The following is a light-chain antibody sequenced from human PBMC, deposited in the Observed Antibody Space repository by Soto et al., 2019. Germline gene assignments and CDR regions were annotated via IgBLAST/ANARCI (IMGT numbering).Light chain of an antibody. J-gene: IGKJ2*01. V-gene: IGKV1-5*03. CDR3: QQYNSYPYT. Sequence: DIQMTQSPSTLSASVGDRVTITCRASQSISSWLAWYQQKPGKAPKLLIYKTPSLESGVPSRFSGSGSGTEFTLTIRSLQPDDFATYYCQQYNSYPYTFGQGTKLEIK. CDR1: QSISSW. CDR2: KTP.